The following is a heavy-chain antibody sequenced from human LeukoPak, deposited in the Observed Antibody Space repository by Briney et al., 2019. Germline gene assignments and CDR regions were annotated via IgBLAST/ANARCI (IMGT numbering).Heavy chain of an antibody. J-gene: IGHJ6*02. V-gene: IGHV4-31*03. D-gene: IGHD3-9*01. CDR1: GGSINSGAYY. Sequence: SQTLSLTCTVSGGSINSGAYYWSWIRQHPGKGLEWIGYIYYSGTTYYNPSLKSRVTISVDTSKNQFSLKLSSVTAADTAVYSCARAPLHFDILTGYHNQAYGMDVWGQGTTVTVSS. CDR3: ARAPLHFDILTGYHNQAYGMDV. CDR2: IYYSGTT.